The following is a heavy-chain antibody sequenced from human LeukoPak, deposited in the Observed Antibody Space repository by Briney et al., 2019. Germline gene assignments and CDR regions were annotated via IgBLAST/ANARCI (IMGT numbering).Heavy chain of an antibody. V-gene: IGHV4-34*01. J-gene: IGHJ4*02. CDR2: INHSGST. D-gene: IGHD2-15*01. Sequence: PSETLSLTCAVYGGSFSGYYWSWIRQPPGKGLEWIGEINHSGSTNYNPSLKSRVTISVDTSKNQFSLKLSSVTAADTAVYYGARGRITGWWQGDLKPYYFDYWGQGTLVTVSS. CDR1: GGSFSGYY. CDR3: ARGRITGWWQGDLKPYYFDY.